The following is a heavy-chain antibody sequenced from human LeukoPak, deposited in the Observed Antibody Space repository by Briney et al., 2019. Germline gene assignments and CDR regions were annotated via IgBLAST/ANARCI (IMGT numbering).Heavy chain of an antibody. CDR1: GGSISSSSCY. CDR3: ARVVGRPPPKSYCSGGSCYSRFLGAFDI. CDR2: IHYSGST. D-gene: IGHD2-15*01. J-gene: IGHJ3*02. Sequence: SETLSLTCTVSGGSISSSSCYWGWIRQPPGKGLEWIGSIHYSGSTNYNPSLKSRVTMSVDTSKNQFSLKLSSVTAADTAVYYCARVVGRPPPKSYCSGGSCYSRFLGAFDIWGQGTMVTVSS. V-gene: IGHV4-39*07.